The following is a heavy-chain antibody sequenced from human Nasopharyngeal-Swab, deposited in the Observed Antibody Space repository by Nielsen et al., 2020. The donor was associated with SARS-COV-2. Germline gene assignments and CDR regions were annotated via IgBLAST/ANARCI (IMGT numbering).Heavy chain of an antibody. CDR2: IYPGDSET. Sequence: GESLKISCKGPGYSFTNFWIGWVRQKPGKGLEWMGIIYPGDSETRYSPSFQGQVTISADKSISTAYLQWSSLKASDTAMYYCARGASAYDSWGQGTLVTVSS. CDR1: GYSFTNFW. CDR3: ARGASAYDS. V-gene: IGHV5-51*01. J-gene: IGHJ4*02. D-gene: IGHD5-12*01.